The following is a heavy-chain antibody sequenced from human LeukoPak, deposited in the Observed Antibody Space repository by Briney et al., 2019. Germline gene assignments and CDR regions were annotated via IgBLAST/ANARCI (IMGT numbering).Heavy chain of an antibody. CDR3: ARQEYSSGWFLDY. V-gene: IGHV3-30*04. CDR1: AFTFSAYA. CDR2: MSYDGRNK. D-gene: IGHD6-19*01. J-gene: IGHJ4*02. Sequence: GGSLRLSCAASAFTFSAYAMHWVRQAPGRGLEWVAVMSYDGRNKYYADSVKGRFTISRDNSKNTLFLQMNSLRAEDTAVYYCARQEYSSGWFLDYWGQGTLVTVSS.